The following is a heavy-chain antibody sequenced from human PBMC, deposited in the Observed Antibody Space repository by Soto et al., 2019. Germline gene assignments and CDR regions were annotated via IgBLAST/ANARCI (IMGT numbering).Heavy chain of an antibody. CDR2: ISSSSSTI. CDR1: GFTFSSYS. D-gene: IGHD3-22*01. Sequence: GGSLRLSCAASGFTFSSYSMNWVRQAPGKGLEWVSYISSSSSTIYYADSVKGRFTISRDNAKNSLYLQMNSLRDEDTAVYYCARVISNGGRAYYYDSSGYYYVDYWGQGTLVTVSS. J-gene: IGHJ4*02. V-gene: IGHV3-48*02. CDR3: ARVISNGGRAYYYDSSGYYYVDY.